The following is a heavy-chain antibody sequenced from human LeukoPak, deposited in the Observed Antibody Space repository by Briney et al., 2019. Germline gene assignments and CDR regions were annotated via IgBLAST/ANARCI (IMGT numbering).Heavy chain of an antibody. Sequence: GGSLRHSCAASGFTFSSYNMNWVRQAPGRGLEWVSYISSGSSTIYYADSVKGRFIISRDNAKNSLYLQMNSLRAEDTAVYYCARDYYDSSGYYKSGYWGQGTLVTVSS. D-gene: IGHD3-22*01. CDR2: ISSGSSTI. CDR3: ARDYYDSSGYYKSGY. V-gene: IGHV3-48*04. CDR1: GFTFSSYN. J-gene: IGHJ4*02.